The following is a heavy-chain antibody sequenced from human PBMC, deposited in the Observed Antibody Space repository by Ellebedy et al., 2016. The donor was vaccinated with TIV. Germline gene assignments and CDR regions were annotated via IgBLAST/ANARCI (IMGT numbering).Heavy chain of an antibody. J-gene: IGHJ4*02. V-gene: IGHV3-7*03. D-gene: IGHD2-2*01. CDR2: IKEDGSEA. CDR3: ARAGGRHSTGSGFY. Sequence: GESLKISCGASGFTFSGYWMSWVRQAPGKGLEWVANIKEDGSEAYYVDSVKGRFTISRDNAKNSLYLQMSNLRAEDTAVFYCARAGGRHSTGSGFYWGQGTRVTVST. CDR1: GFTFSGYW.